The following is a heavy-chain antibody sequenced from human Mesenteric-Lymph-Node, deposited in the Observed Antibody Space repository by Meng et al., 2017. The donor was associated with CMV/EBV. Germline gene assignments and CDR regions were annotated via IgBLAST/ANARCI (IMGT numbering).Heavy chain of an antibody. CDR1: GFTVNSNY. D-gene: IGHD3-3*01. CDR3: ARDYDFWSGYRD. J-gene: IGHJ4*02. V-gene: IGHV3-66*02. CDR2: IYTDGTT. Sequence: GGSLRLSCAASGFTVNSNYMSWVRQAPGKGLEWVSIIYTDGTTYYADSVKGRFTISRDNSKNTLYLQVNSLRAEDTAVYYCARDYDFWSGYRDWGQGTLVTVSS.